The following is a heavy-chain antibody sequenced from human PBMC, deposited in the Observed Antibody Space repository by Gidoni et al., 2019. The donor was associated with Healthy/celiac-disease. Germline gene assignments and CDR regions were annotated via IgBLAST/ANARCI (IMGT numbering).Heavy chain of an antibody. V-gene: IGHV3-48*02. J-gene: IGHJ4*02. CDR2: ISSSSSTI. CDR1: GFTFSTYY. CDR3: AREGSFGGGPFDY. D-gene: IGHD2-15*01. Sequence: EVQLVESGGGLVQPGGSLRLSCAASGFTFSTYYMNWVRQAPGKGLEWVSYISSSSSTIYYAGSVKGRFTISRDNAKNSLYLQMNSLRDEDTAVYYCAREGSFGGGPFDYWGQGTLVTVSS.